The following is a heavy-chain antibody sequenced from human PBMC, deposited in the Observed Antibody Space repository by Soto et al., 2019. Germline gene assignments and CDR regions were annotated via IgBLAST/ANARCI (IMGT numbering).Heavy chain of an antibody. CDR2: ISRSATHL. D-gene: IGHD3-16*01. J-gene: IGHJ3*02. Sequence: EVQLVESGGGLVKHGGSLRLSCAASGFTFSSFGINWVRQAPGKGLEWVSSISRSATHLYYGDSVKGRFTISRDNAKNSLYLQMDRLRAEDTGVYYCARDSPLGGMMKAFDILGQGTVVSVSS. CDR1: GFTFSSFG. CDR3: ARDSPLGGMMKAFDI. V-gene: IGHV3-21*01.